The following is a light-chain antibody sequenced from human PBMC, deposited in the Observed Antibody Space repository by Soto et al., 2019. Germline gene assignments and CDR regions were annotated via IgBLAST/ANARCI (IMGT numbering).Light chain of an antibody. V-gene: IGKV3-11*01. CDR3: QQRTNWRVT. CDR2: DVS. CDR1: QSVYNY. J-gene: IGKJ4*01. Sequence: EIVLTQSPATLSLSPGERATLSCRARQSVYNYLAWYQQKPGQAPRLLIYDVSNRATDIPARFSGSGSGTDFTLTISSLEPEDFAVYYCQQRTNWRVTFGGGTKVDIK.